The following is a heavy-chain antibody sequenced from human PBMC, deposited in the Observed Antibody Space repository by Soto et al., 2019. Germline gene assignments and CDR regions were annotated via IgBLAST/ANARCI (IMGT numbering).Heavy chain of an antibody. J-gene: IGHJ4*02. D-gene: IGHD3-10*01. CDR1: GFTFSDYP. Sequence: QVQLVESGGGVVHPGRSLRLSCAASGFTFSDYPMHWVRQAPGKGLQWVAVISYDGGDKYYADSVKGRFTISRYNSKSTLYLQMNSLRAEDTAVYYCARDVSFVEDPLYYFDYWGQGTLVTDSS. CDR2: ISYDGGDK. CDR3: ARDVSFVEDPLYYFDY. V-gene: IGHV3-30-3*01.